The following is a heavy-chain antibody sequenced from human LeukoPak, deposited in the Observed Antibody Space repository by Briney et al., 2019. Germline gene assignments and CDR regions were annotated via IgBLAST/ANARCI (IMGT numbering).Heavy chain of an antibody. CDR1: GGSISSYY. CDR3: ARLSGGSYSFDY. D-gene: IGHD1-26*01. CDR2: IYYTGST. J-gene: IGHJ4*02. Sequence: SETLSLTCTVSGGSISSYYWSWIRQPPGKGLEWIGYIYYTGSTNCNPSLKSRVTISVDTSKNQFSLKLSSVTAADTAVYYCARLSGGSYSFDYWGQGTLVTVSS. V-gene: IGHV4-59*08.